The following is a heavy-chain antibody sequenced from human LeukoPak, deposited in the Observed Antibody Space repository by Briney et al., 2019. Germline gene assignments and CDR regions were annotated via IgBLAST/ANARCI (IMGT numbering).Heavy chain of an antibody. V-gene: IGHV4-34*01. D-gene: IGHD3-22*01. CDR2: INHSGST. CDR1: GGSFSGYY. J-gene: IGHJ4*02. CDR3: ARLSYDSSGYYSH. Sequence: SETLSLTCAVYGGSFSGYYWSWIRQPPGKGLEWIGEINHSGSTNYNPSLKSRVTISVDTSKNQFSLKLSSVTAADTAVYYCARLSYDSSGYYSHWGQGTLVTVSS.